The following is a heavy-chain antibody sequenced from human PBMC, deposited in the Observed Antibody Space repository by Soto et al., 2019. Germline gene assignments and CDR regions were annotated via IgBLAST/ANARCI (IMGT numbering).Heavy chain of an antibody. Sequence: LRLSCATSGFTFSNYRMNWVRQAPGKGLEWVASISGSGKDTFYRDSVKGRFTISRDNAESSLVLQMNSLTVDDTAVYHCARVHLVRTSSYYCGMDVWGPGTTVTVSS. V-gene: IGHV3-21*06. J-gene: IGHJ6*02. CDR1: GFTFSNYR. CDR2: ISGSGKDT. D-gene: IGHD6-6*01. CDR3: ARVHLVRTSSYYCGMDV.